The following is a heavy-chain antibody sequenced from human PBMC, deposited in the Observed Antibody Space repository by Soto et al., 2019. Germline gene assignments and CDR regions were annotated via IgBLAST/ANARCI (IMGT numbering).Heavy chain of an antibody. CDR1: GFTVSSNY. D-gene: IGHD6-13*01. CDR3: ARGYSSSWYPYPYYFDY. J-gene: IGHJ4*02. CDR2: IYSGGST. Sequence: EVQLVESGGGLIQPGGSLRLSCAASGFTVSSNYMSWVRQTPGKGLEWVSVIYSGGSTYYADSVKGRFTISRDNSKNKLYLQMNSLRAEDTAVYYCARGYSSSWYPYPYYFDYWGQGTLVTVSS. V-gene: IGHV3-53*01.